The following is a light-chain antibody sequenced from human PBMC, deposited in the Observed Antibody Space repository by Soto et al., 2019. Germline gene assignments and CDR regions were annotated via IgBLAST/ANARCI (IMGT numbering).Light chain of an antibody. J-gene: IGKJ2*01. CDR1: QSVSSY. CDR2: DAS. V-gene: IGKV3-11*01. Sequence: EIVLTQSPATLSFSPGERATVSCRASQSVSSYLAGYQQKPGQAPRRLIYDASNWLTRIPARFSGSGSGTAFTLTISSLEPEDFEVYYCQQHSNWPPYTFGQGTKLEIK. CDR3: QQHSNWPPYT.